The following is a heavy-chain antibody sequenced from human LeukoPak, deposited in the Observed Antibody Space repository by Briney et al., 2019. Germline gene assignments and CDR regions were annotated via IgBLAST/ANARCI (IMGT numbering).Heavy chain of an antibody. CDR3: AKVARGYSYGLENYYYYMDV. Sequence: GGSLRLSCAASGFTFSSYGMHWVRQAPGKGLEWVAFIRYDGSNKYYADSVKGRFTISRDNSKNTLYLQMNSLRAEDTAVYYCAKVARGYSYGLENYYYYMDVWGKGTTVTISS. D-gene: IGHD5-18*01. CDR2: IRYDGSNK. J-gene: IGHJ6*03. CDR1: GFTFSSYG. V-gene: IGHV3-30*02.